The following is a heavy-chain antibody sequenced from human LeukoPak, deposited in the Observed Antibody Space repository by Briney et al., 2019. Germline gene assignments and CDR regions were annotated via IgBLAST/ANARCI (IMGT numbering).Heavy chain of an antibody. D-gene: IGHD2-15*01. CDR2: INAGNGNT. J-gene: IGHJ5*02. CDR1: GYTFTDYA. CDR3: ARRLGYCSGGSCGTGGWFDP. V-gene: IGHV1-3*01. Sequence: ASVKVSCKDSGYTFTDYALHWVRQVPGQRLEWMGWINAGNGNTKYSQKFQGRVTITRDTSASTAYMELSSPRSEDTAVYYCARRLGYCSGGSCGTGGWFDPWGQGTLVTVSS.